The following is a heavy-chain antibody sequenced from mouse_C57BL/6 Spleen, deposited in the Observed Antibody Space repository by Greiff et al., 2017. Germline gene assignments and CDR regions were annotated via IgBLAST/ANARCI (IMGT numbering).Heavy chain of an antibody. CDR1: GYTFTEYT. J-gene: IGHJ1*03. CDR2: FYPGSGSI. D-gene: IGHD2-1*01. CDR3: ARHEGGGGNYRNWYFDV. Sequence: QVQLQQSGAELVKPGASVKLSCKASGYTFTEYTIHWVKQRSGQGLEWIGWFYPGSGSIKYNEKFKDKATLTADKSSSTVDMELSRLTSEDSAVYFCARHEGGGGNYRNWYFDVWGTGTTVTVSS. V-gene: IGHV1-62-2*01.